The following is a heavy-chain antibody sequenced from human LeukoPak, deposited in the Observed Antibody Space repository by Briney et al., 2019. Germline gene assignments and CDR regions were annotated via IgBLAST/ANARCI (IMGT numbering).Heavy chain of an antibody. CDR2: IYHSGST. J-gene: IGHJ4*02. V-gene: IGHV4-38-2*02. CDR3: ARHRAGRYGY. D-gene: IGHD2-15*01. Sequence: PSETLSLTCTVSGYSISSGYYWGWIRQPPGKGLEWIGSIYHSGSTYYNPSLKSRVTISVDTSKNQFSLKLSSVTAADAAVYYCARHRAGRYGYWGQGTLVTVSS. CDR1: GYSISSGYY.